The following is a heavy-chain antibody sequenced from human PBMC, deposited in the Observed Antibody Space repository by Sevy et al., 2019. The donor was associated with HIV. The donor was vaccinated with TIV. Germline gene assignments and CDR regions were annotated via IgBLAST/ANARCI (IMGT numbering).Heavy chain of an antibody. CDR3: ARGAHWRSPPWGGFDV. CDR1: GFTFSYYP. D-gene: IGHD1-1*01. CDR2: IYANGDI. V-gene: IGHV3-64*01. Sequence: GGSLRLSCAASGFTFSYYPMHWVRQAPGKGLEHVSAIYANGDIYYTNSVKGRFTISRVNSKNMLYLQMGSLRADDTARYYCARGAHWRSPPWGGFDVWGQGTMVTVSS. J-gene: IGHJ3*01.